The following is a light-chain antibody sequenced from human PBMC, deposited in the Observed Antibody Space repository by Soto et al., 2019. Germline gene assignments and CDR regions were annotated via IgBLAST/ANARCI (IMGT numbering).Light chain of an antibody. CDR2: WAS. CDR3: QQYYSTLALT. V-gene: IGKV4-1*01. CDR1: QGVLSTPKKGNY. J-gene: IGKJ4*01. Sequence: DIVMTQSPDSLAVSLGERATINSKPSQGVLSTPKKGNYLAWYQHKPGQPPKLLIYWASTRESGVPDRFSGSGSGTDFTLTISSLQAEDVAVYYCQQYYSTLALTFGGGTKVEIK.